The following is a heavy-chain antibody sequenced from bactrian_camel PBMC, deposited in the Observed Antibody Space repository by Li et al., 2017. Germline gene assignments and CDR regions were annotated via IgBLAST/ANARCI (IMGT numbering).Heavy chain of an antibody. CDR2: SCSDGSS. Sequence: HVQLVESGGGSVQAGGSLRLSCVGYRFPYNNYYMGWFRQAPGKEREGVAASCSDGSSTYADSVKGRFTISQDRTKNTLYLQMNDLKDEDTGMYYCAALNSSSGGRFAWCSDFRGQGTQVTVS. D-gene: IGHD1*01. CDR1: RFPYNNYY. V-gene: IGHV3S55*01. J-gene: IGHJ4*01. CDR3: AALNSSSGGRFAWCSDF.